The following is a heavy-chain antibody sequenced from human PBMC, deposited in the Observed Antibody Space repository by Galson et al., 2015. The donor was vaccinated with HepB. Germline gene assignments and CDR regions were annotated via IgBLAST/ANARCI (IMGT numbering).Heavy chain of an antibody. D-gene: IGHD4-17*01. CDR1: GFTFSGSA. V-gene: IGHV3-73*01. CDR2: IRSKANSYAT. J-gene: IGHJ6*02. CDR3: TRQRARAYGDYYYYYYGMDV. Sequence: SLRLSCAASGFTFSGSAMHWVRQASGKGLEWVGRIRSKANSYATAYAASVKGRFTISRDDSKNTAYLHMNSLKTEDTAVYYCTRQRARAYGDYYYYYYGMDVWGQGTTVTVSS.